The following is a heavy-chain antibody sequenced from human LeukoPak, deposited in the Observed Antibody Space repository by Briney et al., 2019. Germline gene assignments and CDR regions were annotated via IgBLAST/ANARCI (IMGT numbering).Heavy chain of an antibody. V-gene: IGHV3-23*01. J-gene: IGHJ5*02. Sequence: PGGSLRLSCAASGFTFSSHTMSWVRQASGMGLEWVSSVSAGGGRAYYAASLKGRFAISRDNSKNTLYLQMNSLRAEDTAVFYCAKDVKVGYFGEFDPWGQGTLVTVSS. CDR1: GFTFSSHT. D-gene: IGHD3-10*01. CDR2: VSAGGGRA. CDR3: AKDVKVGYFGEFDP.